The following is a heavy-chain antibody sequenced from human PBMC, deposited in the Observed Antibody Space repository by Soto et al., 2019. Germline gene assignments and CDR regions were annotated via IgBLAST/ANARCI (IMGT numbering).Heavy chain of an antibody. CDR2: IWYDGSNK. D-gene: IGHD5-18*01. J-gene: IGHJ2*01. V-gene: IGHV3-33*01. CDR3: ASQAEGGIRVRRTVSAFRLKRSSDL. Sequence: KGLEWVAVIWYDGSNKYYADDVKGRFTISRDNSKNTLYLQMNSLRAEDTAVYYFASQAEGGIRVRRTVSAFRLKRSSDL.